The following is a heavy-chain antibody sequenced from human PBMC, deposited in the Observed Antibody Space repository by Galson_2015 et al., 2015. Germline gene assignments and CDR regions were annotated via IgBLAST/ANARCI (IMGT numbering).Heavy chain of an antibody. CDR3: ARHGSGAYCSGGSCTGAFDI. J-gene: IGHJ3*02. Sequence: QSGAEVKKPGESLKISFKGSGYSFTSYWIGWVRQMPGKGLEWMGIIYPGDSDTRYSPSFQGQVTISADKSISTAYLQWSSLKASDTAMYYCARHGSGAYCSGGSCTGAFDIWGQGTMVTVSS. D-gene: IGHD2-15*01. V-gene: IGHV5-51*01. CDR2: IYPGDSDT. CDR1: GYSFTSYW.